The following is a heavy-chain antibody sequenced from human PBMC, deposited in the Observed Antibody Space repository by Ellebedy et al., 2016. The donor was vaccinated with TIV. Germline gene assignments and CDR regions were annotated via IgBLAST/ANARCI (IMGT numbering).Heavy chain of an antibody. J-gene: IGHJ6*02. Sequence: GESLKISCVASGFTLSTYGMHWVRQTPNKGLEWVAFISTNGREKYYIDSVKGRFTISRDISKNTLYLQMHSLRVDDTAVYYCAEEGGSSRGASGMDVWGQGTAVVVSS. CDR2: ISTNGREK. CDR3: AEEGGSSRGASGMDV. D-gene: IGHD6-6*01. V-gene: IGHV3-30*18. CDR1: GFTLSTYG.